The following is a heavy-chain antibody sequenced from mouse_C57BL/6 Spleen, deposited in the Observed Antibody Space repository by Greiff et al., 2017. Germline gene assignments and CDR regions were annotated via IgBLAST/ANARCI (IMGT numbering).Heavy chain of an antibody. V-gene: IGHV2-5*01. J-gene: IGHJ4*01. CDR3: AKKGAYYYGSRDAMDY. D-gene: IGHD1-1*01. Sequence: VQLMESGPGLVQPSQSLSITCTVSGFSLTSYGVHWVRQSPGKGLEWLGVIWRGGSTDYNAAFMSRLSITKDNSKSHVFSKMNSLQADDTAIYCCAKKGAYYYGSRDAMDYWGQGASVTVSS. CDR1: GFSLTSYG. CDR2: IWRGGST.